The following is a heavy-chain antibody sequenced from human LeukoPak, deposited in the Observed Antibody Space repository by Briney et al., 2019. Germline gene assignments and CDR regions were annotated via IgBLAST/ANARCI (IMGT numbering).Heavy chain of an antibody. Sequence: GASVKVSCKASGYTLTGYYMHWVRQAPGRGLEWMGWINPNSGGTNYAQKFQGRVTMTRDTSISTAYMELSRLRSDDTAVYYCAIDFWSGYGMDVWGQGTTVTVSS. J-gene: IGHJ6*02. D-gene: IGHD3-3*01. CDR1: GYTLTGYY. CDR2: INPNSGGT. V-gene: IGHV1-2*02. CDR3: AIDFWSGYGMDV.